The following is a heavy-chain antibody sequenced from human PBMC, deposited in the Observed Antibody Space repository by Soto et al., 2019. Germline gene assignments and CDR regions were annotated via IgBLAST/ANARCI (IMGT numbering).Heavy chain of an antibody. J-gene: IGHJ1*01. CDR2: IGGSGDST. CDR1: GFTFSRYA. D-gene: IGHD2-21*01. Sequence: EVQLLDSGGTLVQPGGSLRLSCAASGFTFSRYAMSWVRQAPGKGLEWVSAIGGSGDSTHYADSVKGRFAISRDNAKSMVYLQMNSLRAEDTAVYYCAKESRGVNSVEHFQNGGQGTLVTVSS. V-gene: IGHV3-23*01. CDR3: AKESRGVNSVEHFQN.